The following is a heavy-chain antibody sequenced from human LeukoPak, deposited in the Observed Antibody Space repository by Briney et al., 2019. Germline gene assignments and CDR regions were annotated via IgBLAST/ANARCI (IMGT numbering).Heavy chain of an antibody. V-gene: IGHV3-30*18. CDR1: GFTFSSYG. CDR3: AKESGDYDSSGYGAFDI. Sequence: PGGSLRLSCAASGFTFSSYGMHGVRQAPGKGLEWVAVISYDGSNKYYADSVKGRFTISRDNSKNTLYLQMNSLRAEDTAVYYCAKESGDYDSSGYGAFDIWGQGTMVTVSS. D-gene: IGHD3-22*01. CDR2: ISYDGSNK. J-gene: IGHJ3*02.